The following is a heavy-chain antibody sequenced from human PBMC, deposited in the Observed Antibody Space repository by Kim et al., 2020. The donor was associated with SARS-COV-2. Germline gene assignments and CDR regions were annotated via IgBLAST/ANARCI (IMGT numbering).Heavy chain of an antibody. J-gene: IGHJ4*02. CDR2: IYYSGST. V-gene: IGHV4-61*01. D-gene: IGHD1-26*01. CDR1: GGSVSSGSYY. CDR3: ARVLLGEPPGM. Sequence: SETLSLTCTVSGGSVSSGSYYWSWIRQPPGKGLEWIGYIYYSGSTNYNPSLKSRVTISVDTSKNQFSLKLSSVTAADTAVYYCARVLLGEPPGMWGQGTLVTVSS.